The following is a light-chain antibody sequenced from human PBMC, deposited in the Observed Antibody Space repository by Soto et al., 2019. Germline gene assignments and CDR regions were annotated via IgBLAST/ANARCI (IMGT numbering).Light chain of an antibody. V-gene: IGLV1-44*01. J-gene: IGLJ1*01. Sequence: QSVLTQPHSASGTPGQRVTISCSGSSSNIGTSSVHWFQQLPGTAPKLLISTTNQRPSGVPERFSGSKSGTSASLAISGLQSEDEADYYCAEWDDSLNGHFFGTGTKVTVL. CDR2: TTN. CDR3: AEWDDSLNGHF. CDR1: SSNIGTSS.